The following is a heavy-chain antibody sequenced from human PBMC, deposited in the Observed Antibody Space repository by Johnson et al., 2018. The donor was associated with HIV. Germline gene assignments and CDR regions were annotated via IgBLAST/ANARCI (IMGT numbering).Heavy chain of an antibody. CDR2: ISYDGGSK. CDR3: AIIWNHTFDI. CDR1: GFTFSNAW. Sequence: QVQLVESGGGLVKPGGSLRLSCAASGFTFSNAWMSWVRQAPGKGLEWVAIISYDGGSKYYADSVKGRFTISRDNSKNTLYLQMNSLRAEDTAVYYCAIIWNHTFDIWGQGTMVTVSS. J-gene: IGHJ3*02. V-gene: IGHV3-30*14. D-gene: IGHD1-14*01.